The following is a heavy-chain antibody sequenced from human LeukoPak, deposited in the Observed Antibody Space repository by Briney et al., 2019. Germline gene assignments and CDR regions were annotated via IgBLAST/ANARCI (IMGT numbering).Heavy chain of an antibody. D-gene: IGHD3-10*01. CDR1: GGSFSGYY. V-gene: IGHV4-34*01. Sequence: WEPLSLTCAVYGGSFSGYYWSWIRQPPGKGLEWIGEINHSGSTNYNPSLKSRVTISVDTSKNQFSLKLSSVTAADTAVYYCARGVITMVRGVILYYYGMDVWGQGTTVTVSS. CDR3: ARGVITMVRGVILYYYGMDV. J-gene: IGHJ6*02. CDR2: INHSGST.